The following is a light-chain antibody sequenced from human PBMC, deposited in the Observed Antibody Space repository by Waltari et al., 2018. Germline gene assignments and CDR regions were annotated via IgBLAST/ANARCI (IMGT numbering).Light chain of an antibody. CDR3: YSSDSTGLRV. J-gene: IGLJ1*01. CDR1: EFPRKY. CDR2: EDT. V-gene: IGLV3-10*01. Sequence: SYELTPTPSVSVSPGQTARITCSGHEFPRKYASWFQQKSGQAPRLVINEDTKRPSGIPERCSGSSSGTVATLTITGAQVDDEADYYCYSSDSTGLRVFGGGTTVVVL.